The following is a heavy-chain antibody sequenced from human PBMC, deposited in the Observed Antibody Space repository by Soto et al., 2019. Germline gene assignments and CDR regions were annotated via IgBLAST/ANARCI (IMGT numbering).Heavy chain of an antibody. CDR3: ARDKTVPGPSTLDS. Sequence: EVQLVESGGGLVQPGGSLRLSCAASGFTLSSYWMHWVRQAPGRELMWVSRISSDGTDVLHADSVKGRFTISRDNARNTVYLQMNSLRAEDTAVYFCARDKTVPGPSTLDSWGQGTLVAVSS. D-gene: IGHD6-19*01. V-gene: IGHV3-74*01. J-gene: IGHJ4*02. CDR1: GFTLSSYW. CDR2: ISSDGTDV.